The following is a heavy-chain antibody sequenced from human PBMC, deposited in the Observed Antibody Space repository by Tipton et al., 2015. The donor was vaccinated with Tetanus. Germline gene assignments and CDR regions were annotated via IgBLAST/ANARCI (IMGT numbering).Heavy chain of an antibody. Sequence: CAASGFTFSSYWMSWVRQAPGKGLEWVANIKQDGSEKYYVDPVKGRFTISRDNAKNSLYLQMNSLRAEDTAVYYCARSPGLLGFYAFDIWGQGTMVTVSS. CDR3: ARSPGLLGFYAFDI. CDR1: GFTFSSYW. D-gene: IGHD2-15*01. CDR2: IKQDGSEK. J-gene: IGHJ3*02. V-gene: IGHV3-7*01.